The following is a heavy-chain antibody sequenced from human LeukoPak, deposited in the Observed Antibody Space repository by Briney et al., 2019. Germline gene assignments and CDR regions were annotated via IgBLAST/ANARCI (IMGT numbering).Heavy chain of an antibody. J-gene: IGHJ6*03. V-gene: IGHV1-46*01. CDR3: ATSQVGVGTSPHYYMDV. D-gene: IGHD3-3*01. CDR2: INPSGGST. CDR1: GYTFTSYY. Sequence: GASVKVSCKASGYTFTSYYMHWVRQAPGQGLEWMGVINPSGGSTSYAQKFQGRVTMTRDMSTSTVYMELSSLRSEDTAVYYCATSQVGVGTSPHYYMDVWGKGTTVTVSS.